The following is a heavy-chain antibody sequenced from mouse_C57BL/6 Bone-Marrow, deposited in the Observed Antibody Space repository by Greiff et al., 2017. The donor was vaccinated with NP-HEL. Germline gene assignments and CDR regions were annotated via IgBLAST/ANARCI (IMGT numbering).Heavy chain of an antibody. V-gene: IGHV1-82*01. Sequence: VQLQQSGPELVKPGASVKISCKASGYAFSSSWMNWVKQRPGQGLEWIGRIYPGDGDTNYNGKFKGKATLTADKSSSTAYMQLSSLTSEDSAVYFCARPYYYGSSPWYFDVWGTGTTVTVSS. CDR1: GYAFSSSW. CDR2: IYPGDGDT. CDR3: ARPYYYGSSPWYFDV. D-gene: IGHD1-1*01. J-gene: IGHJ1*03.